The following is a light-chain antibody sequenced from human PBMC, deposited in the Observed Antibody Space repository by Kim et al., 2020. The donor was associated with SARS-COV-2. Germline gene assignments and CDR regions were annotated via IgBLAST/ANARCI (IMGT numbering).Light chain of an antibody. CDR3: WSYVGSWV. CDR2: EVS. J-gene: IGLJ3*02. V-gene: IGLV2-23*02. CDR1: SSDFGSYNL. Sequence: QSALTQPAAVSGSPGQSITIFCTGTSSDFGSYNLVSWYQQHPGKAPKVIIYEVSKRPSGVSNRFSGSKSGNTASLTISGLQAEDEADYHCWSYVGSWVFGGGTQLTVL.